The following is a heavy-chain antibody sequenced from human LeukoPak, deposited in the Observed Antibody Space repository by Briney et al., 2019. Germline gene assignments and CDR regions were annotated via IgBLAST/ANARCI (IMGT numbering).Heavy chain of an antibody. CDR2: ISYDGSNK. J-gene: IGHJ4*02. D-gene: IGHD3-16*02. V-gene: IGHV3-30*03. Sequence: GGSLRLPCAASGFTFSSYGIHWVRQAPGKGLEWVAVISYDGSNKYYADSVKGRFTISRDDSKNTLYLQMNSLRTEDTAVYYCARARYLPLPDYWGQGTLVTVSS. CDR3: ARARYLPLPDY. CDR1: GFTFSSYG.